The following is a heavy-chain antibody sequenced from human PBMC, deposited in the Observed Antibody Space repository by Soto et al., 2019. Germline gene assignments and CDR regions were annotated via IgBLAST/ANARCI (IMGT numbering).Heavy chain of an antibody. CDR3: AKVLWNYGSPFDY. Sequence: EVQLLESGGGLVQPGGSLRLSCAASGFTFSSYAMSWFRQAPGKGLGWVSAISGSGGSTYYADSVKGRFTISRDNSKNTLYLQMNSLRAEDTAVYYCAKVLWNYGSPFDYWGQGTLFTVSS. V-gene: IGHV3-23*01. CDR1: GFTFSSYA. J-gene: IGHJ4*02. CDR2: ISGSGGST. D-gene: IGHD1-7*01.